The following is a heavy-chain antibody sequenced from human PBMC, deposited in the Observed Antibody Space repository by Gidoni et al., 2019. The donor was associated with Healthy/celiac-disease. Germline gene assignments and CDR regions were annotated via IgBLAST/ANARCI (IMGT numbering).Heavy chain of an antibody. D-gene: IGHD4-17*01. V-gene: IGHV4-31*01. J-gene: IGHJ1*01. CDR2: IYYSGST. Sequence: QVQLQESGPGLVKPSQTLSLTRTVSGSSIRSAGYYWSWIRQHQGKGLEWIGYIYYSGSTYYNPSLKSLVTISVVTSKNQFSLNLSSVTAADTDVYYCARAPTPRGTVTTDYFQHWGQGTLFTVSS. CDR3: ARAPTPRGTVTTDYFQH. CDR1: GSSIRSAGYY.